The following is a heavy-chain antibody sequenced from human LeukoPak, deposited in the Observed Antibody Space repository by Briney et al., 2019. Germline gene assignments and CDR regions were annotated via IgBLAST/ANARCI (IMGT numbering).Heavy chain of an antibody. J-gene: IGHJ4*02. CDR1: GFTFDDYA. D-gene: IGHD6-19*01. CDR3: ARILDSAWGELGY. Sequence: GGSLRLSCAASGFTFDDYAMHWVRQAPGKGLEWVSGISWNSGSIGCADSVKGRFTISRDNAKNTLYLQMNSLRAEDTAVYYCARILDSAWGELGYWGQGTLVTVSS. CDR2: ISWNSGSI. V-gene: IGHV3-9*01.